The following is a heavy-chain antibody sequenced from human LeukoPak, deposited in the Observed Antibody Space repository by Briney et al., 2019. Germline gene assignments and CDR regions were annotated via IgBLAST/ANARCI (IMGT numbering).Heavy chain of an antibody. CDR2: ISSSSSYI. CDR1: GFTFSSYS. CDR3: ARFFHSIRQQLVGPGDENGDYYYYGMDV. D-gene: IGHD6-13*01. J-gene: IGHJ6*02. Sequence: GGSLRLSCAASGFTFSSYSMNWVRQAPGRGLEWVSSISSSSSYIYYADTVRGRFNISRDNAKNALYLQMNSLRAEDKAVYYCARFFHSIRQQLVGPGDENGDYYYYGMDVWGQGTTVTVSS. V-gene: IGHV3-21*01.